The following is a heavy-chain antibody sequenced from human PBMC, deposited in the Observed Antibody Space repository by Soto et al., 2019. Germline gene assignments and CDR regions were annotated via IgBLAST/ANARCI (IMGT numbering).Heavy chain of an antibody. J-gene: IGHJ3*02. Sequence: SETLSLTCTVSGGSISSYYWSWIRQPPGKGLEWIGYIYYSGSTNYNPSLKSRVTISVDTSKNQFSLKLSSVTAADTAVYYCARDSPNDAFDIWGQGTMVTVSS. CDR2: IYYSGST. CDR3: ARDSPNDAFDI. CDR1: GGSISSYY. V-gene: IGHV4-59*01.